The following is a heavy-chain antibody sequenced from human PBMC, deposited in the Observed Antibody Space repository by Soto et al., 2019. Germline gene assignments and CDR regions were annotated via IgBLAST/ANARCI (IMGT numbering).Heavy chain of an antibody. Sequence: PSETLSLTCTVSGGSISIGDYYWSWIRQPPGKGLEWIGYIYYSGSTYYNPSLKSRVTISVDTSKNQFSLKLSSVTAADTAVYYCARARGRVDYTLDYWGQGTLVTVSS. J-gene: IGHJ4*02. V-gene: IGHV4-30-4*01. CDR2: IYYSGST. CDR1: GGSISIGDYY. D-gene: IGHD3-16*01. CDR3: ARARGRVDYTLDY.